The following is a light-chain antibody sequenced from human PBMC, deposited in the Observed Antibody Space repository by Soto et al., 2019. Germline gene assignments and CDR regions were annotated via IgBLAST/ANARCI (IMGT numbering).Light chain of an antibody. V-gene: IGKV3-15*01. CDR3: QQYENYWT. Sequence: EIGIAQSPAPLSVSPGEGATLSCRASQSVSSNLTWYQQKPGQAPRLLIYGASTRATGVPARFSGSGSGTEFTLTISNLQPDDFATYYCQQYENYWTFGQGTKVDIK. CDR2: GAS. CDR1: QSVSSN. J-gene: IGKJ1*01.